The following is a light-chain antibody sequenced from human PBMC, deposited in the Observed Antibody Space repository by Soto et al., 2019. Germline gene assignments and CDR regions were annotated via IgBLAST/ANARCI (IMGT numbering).Light chain of an antibody. CDR1: QGISSY. V-gene: IGKV1-39*01. CDR3: QQSYSRPRT. J-gene: IGKJ1*01. Sequence: IQMTQSPSSLSASVGDRVTITCRASQGISSYLNWYQQKPGKAPNLLIYTASSLESGVPSRFSGSGSGTDFTLTISSLQPEDFATYFCQQSYSRPRTFGKGTKVDIK. CDR2: TAS.